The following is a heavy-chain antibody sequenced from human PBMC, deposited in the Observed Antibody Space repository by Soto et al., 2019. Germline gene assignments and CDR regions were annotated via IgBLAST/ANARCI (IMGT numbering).Heavy chain of an antibody. CDR2: IIRIFGTA. D-gene: IGHD5-12*01. CDR1: GGTFSSYA. CDR3: ARGRSYGDIVATPASNDYYGMDV. J-gene: IGHJ6*02. Sequence: QVQLVQSGAEVKKPGSSVKVSCKASGGTFSSYAISWVRQAPGQGLEWMGGIIRIFGTANYAKKFQGRVTITADESTSTAYMELSSLRSEDTAVYYCARGRSYGDIVATPASNDYYGMDVWGQGTTVTVSS. V-gene: IGHV1-69*01.